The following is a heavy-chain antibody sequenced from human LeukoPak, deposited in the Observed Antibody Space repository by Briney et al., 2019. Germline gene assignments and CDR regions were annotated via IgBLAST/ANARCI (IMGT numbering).Heavy chain of an antibody. V-gene: IGHV4-4*07. Sequence: PSETLSLTCTVSGGSISNYFWSWIRQPAGKGLEWIGRIYTTGITNCNPSLESRVTMSVGTSKNQFSLRLNSVTAADTAVYFCARNALRGYIYGFDYWGQGTLVTVSS. CDR1: GGSISNYF. D-gene: IGHD5-18*01. CDR2: IYTTGIT. CDR3: ARNALRGYIYGFDY. J-gene: IGHJ4*02.